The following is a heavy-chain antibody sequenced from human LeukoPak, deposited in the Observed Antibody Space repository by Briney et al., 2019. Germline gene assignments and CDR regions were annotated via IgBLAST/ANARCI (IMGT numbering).Heavy chain of an antibody. CDR2: ISSSSSII. Sequence: PGGSLRLSCVGSGFTFSNYEMNWVRQAPGKGLEWVSYISSSSSIIYYADSVKGRFTISRDNAKNSLYLQMNSLRAEDTALYYCAKESSTYMDVWGKGTTVTVSS. CDR1: GFTFSNYE. D-gene: IGHD2-2*01. CDR3: AKESSTYMDV. V-gene: IGHV3-48*03. J-gene: IGHJ6*04.